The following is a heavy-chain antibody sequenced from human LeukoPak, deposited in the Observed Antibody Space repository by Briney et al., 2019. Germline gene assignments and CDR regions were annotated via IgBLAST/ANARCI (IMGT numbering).Heavy chain of an antibody. V-gene: IGHV4-61*01. Sequence: SETLSLTCTVSGGSISSGSYYWSWIRQPPGKGLEWIGYMYYNRSTNYNPSLKSRVTISVDTSKNQFSLKLSSVTAADTAVYYCARGGGYFLIDAFDIWGLGTMVTVSS. CDR1: GGSISSGSYY. D-gene: IGHD3-22*01. CDR3: ARGGGYFLIDAFDI. J-gene: IGHJ3*02. CDR2: MYYNRST.